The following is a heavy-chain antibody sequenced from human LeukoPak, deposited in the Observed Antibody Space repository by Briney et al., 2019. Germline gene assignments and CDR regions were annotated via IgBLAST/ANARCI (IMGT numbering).Heavy chain of an antibody. D-gene: IGHD3-16*02. CDR3: ARFGEADYDYVWESYRRSYYFDY. CDR2: IWYDGSNK. CDR1: GFTFSSYG. J-gene: IGHJ4*02. V-gene: IGHV3-33*01. Sequence: GGSLRLSCAASGFTFSSYGMHWVRQAPGKGLEWVAVIWYDGSNKYYADSVKGRFTVSRDNAKNSLYLQMNSLRAEDTAVYYCARFGEADYDYVWESYRRSYYFDYWGQGTLVTVSS.